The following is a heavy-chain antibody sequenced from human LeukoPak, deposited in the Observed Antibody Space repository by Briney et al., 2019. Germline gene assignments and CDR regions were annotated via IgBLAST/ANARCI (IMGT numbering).Heavy chain of an antibody. D-gene: IGHD6-19*01. Sequence: GGSLRLSCAASGFTFSSYGMHWVRQAPGKGLEWVAFIRYDGSNKYYADSVKGRFTISRDNSKNTLYLQMNSLRAEDTALYYCAKDGHFAQWLVFDAFDIWGQGTMVTVSS. CDR3: AKDGHFAQWLVFDAFDI. CDR2: IRYDGSNK. J-gene: IGHJ3*02. CDR1: GFTFSSYG. V-gene: IGHV3-30*02.